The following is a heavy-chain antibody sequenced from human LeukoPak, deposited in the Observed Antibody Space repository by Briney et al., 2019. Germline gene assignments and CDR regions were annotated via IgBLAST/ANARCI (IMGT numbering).Heavy chain of an antibody. J-gene: IGHJ4*02. CDR2: ISGSGGST. V-gene: IGHV3-23*01. CDR1: GFTFSSYA. Sequence: GGSLRLSCAASGFTFSSYAMSWVRQAPGKGLEWVSAISGSGGSTYYADSVKGRFTISRDNSKNTLYLQMNSLRAEDTAVYYCAKEGRYYDSSGQLDYWGREPWSPSPQ. D-gene: IGHD3-22*01. CDR3: AKEGRYYDSSGQLDY.